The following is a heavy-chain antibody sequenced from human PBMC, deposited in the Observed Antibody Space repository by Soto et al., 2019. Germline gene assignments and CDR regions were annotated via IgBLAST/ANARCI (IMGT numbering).Heavy chain of an antibody. D-gene: IGHD3-10*01. Sequence: SETLSLTCTVSGGSISSSSYYWGWIRQPPGKGLEWIGSIYYSGSTYYNPSLKSRVTISVDTSKNQFSLKLSSVTAADTAVYYCARQIPYITMVRIYSDYWGQGTLVTVSS. J-gene: IGHJ4*02. CDR1: GGSISSSSYY. CDR3: ARQIPYITMVRIYSDY. CDR2: IYYSGST. V-gene: IGHV4-39*01.